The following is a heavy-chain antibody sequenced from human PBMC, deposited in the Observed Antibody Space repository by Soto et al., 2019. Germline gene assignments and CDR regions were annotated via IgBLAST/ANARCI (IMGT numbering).Heavy chain of an antibody. CDR1: GGSFSCYY. CDR2: INHSGST. Sequence: PSETLSLTCAVYGGSFSCYYWSWIRQPPGKGLEWIGEINHSGSTNYNPSLKSRVTISVDTSKNQFSLKLSSVTAADTAVYYCARAVTLDYWGQGTLVTVSS. D-gene: IGHD4-17*01. V-gene: IGHV4-34*01. J-gene: IGHJ4*02. CDR3: ARAVTLDY.